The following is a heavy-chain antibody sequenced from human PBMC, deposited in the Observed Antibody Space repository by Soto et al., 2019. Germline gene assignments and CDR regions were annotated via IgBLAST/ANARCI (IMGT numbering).Heavy chain of an antibody. V-gene: IGHV3-30*03. CDR2: ISYDGSNK. CDR1: GFTFSSYG. Sequence: GGSLRLSCAASGFTFSSYGMHWVRQAPGKGLEWVAVISYDGSNKYYADSVKGRFTISRDNSKNTLYLQMNSLRAEDTAVYYCATIPVSLKSHSMDVWGKGTTVTVSS. CDR3: ATIPVSLKSHSMDV. D-gene: IGHD2-21*01. J-gene: IGHJ6*04.